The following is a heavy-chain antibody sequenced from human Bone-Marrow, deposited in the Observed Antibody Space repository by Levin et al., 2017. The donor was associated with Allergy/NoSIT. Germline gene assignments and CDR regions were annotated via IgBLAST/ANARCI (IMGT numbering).Heavy chain of an antibody. CDR2: ISWDSANI. Sequence: SLKISCAGSGLTFNDYAMHWVRQAPGKGLEWVSGISWDSANIGYADSVKGRFTISRDNAKNSLYLQMNSLRPEDTALYYCAKDIYISSGTTGPLTSYYYGMDVWGQGTTVTVS. CDR1: GLTFNDYA. CDR3: AKDIYISSGTTGPLTSYYYGMDV. V-gene: IGHV3-9*01. J-gene: IGHJ6*02. D-gene: IGHD6-25*01.